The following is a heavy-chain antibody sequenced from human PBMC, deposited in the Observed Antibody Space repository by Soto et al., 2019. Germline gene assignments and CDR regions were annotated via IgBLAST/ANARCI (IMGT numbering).Heavy chain of an antibody. J-gene: IGHJ4*02. V-gene: IGHV3-23*01. CDR3: ARGFSAGKGSPPDD. D-gene: IGHD3-10*01. CDR1: RFTFSNYA. CDR2: LNGSGGST. Sequence: GGSLRLSCAASRFTFSNYAMTWVRQAPGKRLEWVSGLNGSGGSTSSADSAKGRFAISRDNSKNTLYLQMNSLRDGDTAVYYCARGFSAGKGSPPDDWGQGTLVTVSS.